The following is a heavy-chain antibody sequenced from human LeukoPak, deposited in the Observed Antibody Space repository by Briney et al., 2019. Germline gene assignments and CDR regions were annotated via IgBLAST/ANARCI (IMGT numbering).Heavy chain of an antibody. J-gene: IGHJ4*02. Sequence: GGSLRLSCAASGFTFSNYAMHWVRQAPGKGLEWVAVISYDGIINYYADSVKGRFTISRDNSKNTLYLQMISLRAEDTAVYYCSRGMGKYSGYDAYYFEYWGQGTLVTVSS. CDR1: GFTFSNYA. V-gene: IGHV3-30*04. CDR2: ISYDGIIN. CDR3: SRGMGKYSGYDAYYFEY. D-gene: IGHD5-12*01.